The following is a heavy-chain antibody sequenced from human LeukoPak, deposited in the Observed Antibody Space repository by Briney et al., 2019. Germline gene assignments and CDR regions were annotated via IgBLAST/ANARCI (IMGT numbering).Heavy chain of an antibody. CDR2: INPNSGGT. J-gene: IGHJ4*02. Sequence: ASVKVSCKASGYTFTGYYMHWVRQAPGQGPEWMGWINPNSGGTNYAQKFQGRVTMTRDTSISTAYMELSRLRSDDTAVYYCARDVVRGVSSFDYWGQGTLVTVSS. D-gene: IGHD3-10*01. CDR3: ARDVVRGVSSFDY. CDR1: GYTFTGYY. V-gene: IGHV1-2*02.